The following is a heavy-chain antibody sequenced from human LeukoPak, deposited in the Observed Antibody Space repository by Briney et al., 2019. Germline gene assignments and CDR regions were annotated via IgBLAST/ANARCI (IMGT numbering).Heavy chain of an antibody. CDR2: ISSTSGSTI. V-gene: IGHV3-48*03. D-gene: IGHD2-2*01. CDR1: GFTFSSYE. CDR3: ARRYCSSTSCLLDY. Sequence: GGSVRLSCAASGFTFSSYEMNWVRQAPGKGLEWVSYISSTSGSTIYYADSVKGPFTISRDNAKNSVYLQMNSLRAEDTAVYYCARRYCSSTSCLLDYWGQGTLVTVSS. J-gene: IGHJ4*02.